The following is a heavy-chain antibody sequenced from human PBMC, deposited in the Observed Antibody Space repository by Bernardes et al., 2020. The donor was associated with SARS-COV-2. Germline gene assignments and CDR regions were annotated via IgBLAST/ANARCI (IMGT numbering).Heavy chain of an antibody. V-gene: IGHV4-61*02. D-gene: IGHD6-6*01. CDR3: ARAPRSRSSRGGYYYYGMDV. J-gene: IGHJ6*02. Sequence: SETLSLTCTVSGGSIISDSYYWSWIRQPAGKGLEWFGRIDHIGRTNYNPSLKSRVTISVDTSKNQLSLKLNSVTAADTAVYYCARAPRSRSSRGGYYYYGMDVWSQGTTVTVSS. CDR2: IDHIGRT. CDR1: GGSIISDSYY.